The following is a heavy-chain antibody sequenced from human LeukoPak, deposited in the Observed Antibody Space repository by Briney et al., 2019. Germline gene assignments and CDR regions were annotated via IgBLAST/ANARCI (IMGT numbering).Heavy chain of an antibody. V-gene: IGHV1-69*05. Sequence: SSVKVSCKASGGIFSSYAISWVRQAPGQGLEWMGGINPIFGTANYAQKLQGRVTITTDESTSTAYMELSRLRSEDTAVYYCARGPRRTSCCQEFDYWGQGTLVTVSS. CDR2: INPIFGTA. CDR1: GGIFSSYA. D-gene: IGHD2-2*01. CDR3: ARGPRRTSCCQEFDY. J-gene: IGHJ4*02.